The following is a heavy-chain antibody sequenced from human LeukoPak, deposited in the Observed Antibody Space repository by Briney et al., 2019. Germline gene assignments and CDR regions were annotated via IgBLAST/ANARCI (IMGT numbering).Heavy chain of an antibody. J-gene: IGHJ4*02. CDR2: IYYSGST. CDR3: ARAGRAAAGTGDY. D-gene: IGHD6-13*01. Sequence: PSQTLSLTCTVSGGSISSGDYYWSWIRQPPGKGLEWIGYIYYSGSTYYNPSLKSRVTISVDTLKNQFSLKLSSVTAADTAVYHCARAGRAAAGTGDYWGQGTLVTVSS. CDR1: GGSISSGDYY. V-gene: IGHV4-30-4*08.